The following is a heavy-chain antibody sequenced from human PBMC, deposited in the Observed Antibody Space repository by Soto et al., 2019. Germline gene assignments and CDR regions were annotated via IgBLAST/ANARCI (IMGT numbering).Heavy chain of an antibody. V-gene: IGHV3-64*01. CDR1: GFTFSSYA. CDR3: AREGRDGSSYYFDY. CDR2: ISSNGGST. J-gene: IGHJ4*02. D-gene: IGHD2-15*01. Sequence: EVQLVESGGGLVQPEGSLRLSCAASGFTFSSYAMHLVSQAPGKGLEYVSAISSNGGSTYYATSVKGSFTISTDNTKNTLYLQMGSLRTEDMAVYYSAREGRDGSSYYFDYWGQGTLVTVSS.